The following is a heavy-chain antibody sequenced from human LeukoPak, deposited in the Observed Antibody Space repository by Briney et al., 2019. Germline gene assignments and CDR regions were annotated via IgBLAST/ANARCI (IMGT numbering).Heavy chain of an antibody. CDR2: ISGSGGST. J-gene: IGHJ6*03. CDR1: GFTFSSYA. Sequence: PGGSLRLSCAASGFTFSSYAMSWVRQAPGKGLEWVSAISGSGGSTYYADSVKGRFTISRDNSKNTLYLQMSSLRAGDTAVYYCAKERIAPYYYYMDVWGKGTTVTVSS. V-gene: IGHV3-23*01. CDR3: AKERIAPYYYYMDV.